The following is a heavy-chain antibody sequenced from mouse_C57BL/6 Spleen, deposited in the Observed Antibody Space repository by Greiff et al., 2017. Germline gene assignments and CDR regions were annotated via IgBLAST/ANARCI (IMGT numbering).Heavy chain of an antibody. J-gene: IGHJ2*01. V-gene: IGHV7-3*01. CDR3: ARSSAGLDY. CDR2: IRNKANGYTT. CDR1: GFTFTDYY. Sequence: EVHLVESGGGLVQPGGSLSLSCAASGFTFTDYYMSWVRQPPGKALEWLGFIRNKANGYTTEYSASVKGRFTISRDNSQSILYLQMNALRAEDSATYYCARSSAGLDYWGQGTTLTVSS.